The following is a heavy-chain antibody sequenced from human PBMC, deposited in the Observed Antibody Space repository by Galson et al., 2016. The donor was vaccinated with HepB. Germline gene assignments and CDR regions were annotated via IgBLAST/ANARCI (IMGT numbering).Heavy chain of an antibody. CDR1: GFTFSSST. CDR3: ARDGTQQNDY. J-gene: IGHJ4*02. CDR2: IGVGSGDI. Sequence: SVKVSCKASGFTFSSSTVQWVRQARGQRLEWIGWIGVGSGDISYAQKFQERVTITSDTSTSTAYMELSSLRSDDTAVYYCARDGTQQNDYWGQGTLVTVSS. D-gene: IGHD6-13*01. V-gene: IGHV1-58*01.